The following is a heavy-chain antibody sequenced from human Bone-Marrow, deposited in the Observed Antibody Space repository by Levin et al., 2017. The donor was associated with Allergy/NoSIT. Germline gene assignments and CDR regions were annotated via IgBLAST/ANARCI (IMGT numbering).Heavy chain of an antibody. Sequence: GGSLRLSCAASGFTFSSYSMNWVRQAPGKGLEWVSSISSSSSYIYYADSVKGRFTISRDNAKNSLYLQMNSLRAEDTAVYYCARVRITMVQGRESRGEDYYYMDVWGKGTTVTVSS. CDR3: ARVRITMVQGRESRGEDYYYMDV. CDR2: ISSSSSYI. CDR1: GFTFSSYS. D-gene: IGHD3-10*01. V-gene: IGHV3-21*01. J-gene: IGHJ6*03.